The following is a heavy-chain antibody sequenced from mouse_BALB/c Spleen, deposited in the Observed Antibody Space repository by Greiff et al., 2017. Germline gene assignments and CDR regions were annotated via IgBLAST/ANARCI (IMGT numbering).Heavy chain of an antibody. CDR2: ISSGGSYT. Sequence: EVKLQESGGGLVKPGGSLKLSCAASGFTFSSYAMSWVRQSPEKRLEWVAEISSGGSYTYYPDTVTGRFTISRDNAKNTLYLEMSSLRSEDTAMYYCARERGDGYDEGYYYAMDYWGQGTSVTVSS. CDR1: GFTFSSYA. J-gene: IGHJ4*01. D-gene: IGHD2-2*01. CDR3: ARERGDGYDEGYYYAMDY. V-gene: IGHV5-9-4*01.